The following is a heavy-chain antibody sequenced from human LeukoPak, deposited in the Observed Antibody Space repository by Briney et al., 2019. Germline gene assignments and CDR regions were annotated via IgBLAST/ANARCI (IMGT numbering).Heavy chain of an antibody. Sequence: SETLSLTCTVYGGSISSYYWSWIRQPPGKGLEWIGYIYYSGSTNYNPSLKSRVTISVYTSKNQFSLKLSSVTAADTAVYYCASTDCSSTGCYVDYWGQGTLVNVSS. V-gene: IGHV4-59*01. CDR2: IYYSGST. D-gene: IGHD2-2*01. J-gene: IGHJ4*02. CDR3: ASTDCSSTGCYVDY. CDR1: GGSISSYY.